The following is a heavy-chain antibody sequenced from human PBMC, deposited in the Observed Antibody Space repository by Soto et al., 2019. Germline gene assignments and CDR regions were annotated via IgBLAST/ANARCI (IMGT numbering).Heavy chain of an antibody. V-gene: IGHV5-51*01. D-gene: IGHD6-19*01. Sequence: PVGSLPISGKCSGYTFTSYWIGWVRQMPGKGLEWMGIIYPGDSDTRYSPSFQGQVTISADKSISTAYLQWSSLKASDTAMYYCARHQSSGWYPNDYWGQGNMVTVSS. CDR2: IYPGDSDT. CDR3: ARHQSSGWYPNDY. CDR1: GYTFTSYW. J-gene: IGHJ4*02.